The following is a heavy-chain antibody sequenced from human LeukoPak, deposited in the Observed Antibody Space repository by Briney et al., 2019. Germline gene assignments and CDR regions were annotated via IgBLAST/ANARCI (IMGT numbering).Heavy chain of an antibody. CDR3: ARANSGYDLTRVFDY. J-gene: IGHJ4*02. V-gene: IGHV4-61*05. CDR1: GGTISSSSYY. Sequence: SETLSLTCTVSGGTISSSSYYWGWIRQPPGKGLEWIGYIYYSGSTNYNPSLKSRVTISVDTSKNQFSLKLSSVTAADTAVYYCARANSGYDLTRVFDYWGQGTLVTVSS. CDR2: IYYSGST. D-gene: IGHD5-12*01.